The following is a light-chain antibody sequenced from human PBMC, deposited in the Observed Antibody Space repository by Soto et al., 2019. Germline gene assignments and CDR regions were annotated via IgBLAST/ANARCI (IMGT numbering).Light chain of an antibody. J-gene: IGKJ5*01. CDR2: DAS. CDR3: QQRSNWPPIT. V-gene: IGKV3-11*01. CDR1: QSVSTY. Sequence: EIVLTQSPATLSLSPGERATLSCRASQSVSTYLAWYQHKPGQAPRLLIYDASNRATGIPARFSGSGSGTDFTLTIRSLEPEDFAVYYCQQRSNWPPITCGQGTRREIK.